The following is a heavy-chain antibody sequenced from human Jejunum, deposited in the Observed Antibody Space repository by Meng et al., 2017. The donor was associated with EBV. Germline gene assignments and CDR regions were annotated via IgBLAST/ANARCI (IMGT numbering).Heavy chain of an antibody. CDR1: DYNFLDSN. CDR3: ARVKDKTNFDY. Sequence: GGLKTPGVSGMVSCHTYDYNFLDSNIHWVRQAPGQGLEWMGRITPDGGATNYAQNFRRDSLWSRHMSTTTAYMELFSLKSDDTAVYGCARVKDKTNFDYWGPGTLVTVSS. CDR2: ITPDGGAT. V-gene: IGHV1-2*06. J-gene: IGHJ4*02.